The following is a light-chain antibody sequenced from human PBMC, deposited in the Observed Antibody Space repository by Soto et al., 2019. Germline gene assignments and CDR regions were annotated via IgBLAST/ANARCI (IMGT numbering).Light chain of an antibody. V-gene: IGLV2-14*01. CDR2: DVS. J-gene: IGLJ1*01. CDR1: NSDVGAYNY. Sequence: QSALTQPASVSGSPGQSIAISCTGTNSDVGAYNYVSWYQQHPGKAPQLMIYDVSNRPSGVSNRFSGSKSGITASLTISGLQAEDEADYYCSSYTSSSTRLYVFGTGTKVTVL. CDR3: SSYTSSSTRLYV.